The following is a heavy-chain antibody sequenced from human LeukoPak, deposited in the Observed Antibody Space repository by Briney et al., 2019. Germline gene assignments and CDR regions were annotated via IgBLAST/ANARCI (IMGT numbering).Heavy chain of an antibody. D-gene: IGHD2-2*01. CDR2: FGRSGSDT. CDR1: GFTFGTSA. V-gene: IGHV3-23*01. CDR3: ARDTRAAAISYYYYYMDV. Sequence: GGSLRLSCAASGFTFGTSAMSWVRQAPGKGPEGVATFGRSGSDTYYSDSVKGRFTISRDNSKNTLYLQMNSLRAEDTAVYYCARDTRAAAISYYYYYMDVWGKGTTVTVSS. J-gene: IGHJ6*03.